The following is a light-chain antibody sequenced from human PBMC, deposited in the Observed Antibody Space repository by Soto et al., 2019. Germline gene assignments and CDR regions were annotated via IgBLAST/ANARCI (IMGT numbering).Light chain of an antibody. CDR3: QPRSNWPRT. J-gene: IGKJ1*01. CDR1: QSVSGY. CDR2: DAS. Sequence: DSVLTGGPLTLYLYPGERATLSCRASQSVSGYLAWYQQQPGQAPRLLVYDASDRATGIPARFSGSGSGTDFTLTISSLEPEDFAVYYCQPRSNWPRTFGQGTKVDNK. V-gene: IGKV3-11*01.